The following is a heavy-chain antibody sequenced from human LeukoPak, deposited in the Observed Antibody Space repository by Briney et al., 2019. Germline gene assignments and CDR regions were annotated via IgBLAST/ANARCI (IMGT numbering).Heavy chain of an antibody. J-gene: IGHJ4*02. D-gene: IGHD3-22*01. CDR1: GYTFTGYY. V-gene: IGHV1-2*02. CDR3: AREYYDSSGYYYQTQGFDY. CDR2: INPNSGGT. Sequence: ASVKVSCKASGYTFTGYYMHWVRQAPGQGLEWMGWINPNSGGTNYAQKFQGRVTMTRDTSISTAYMGLSRLRSDDTAVYYCAREYYDSSGYYYQTQGFDYWGQGTLVTVSS.